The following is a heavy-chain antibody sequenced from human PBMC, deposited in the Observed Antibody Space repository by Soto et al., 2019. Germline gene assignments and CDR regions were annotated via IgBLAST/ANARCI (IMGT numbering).Heavy chain of an antibody. CDR3: ARELDSVVATGESAEYFQH. CDR2: IYHSGST. Sequence: QVQLQESGPGLVKPSGTPSLTCAVSSGSISSSNWWSWVRQPPGKGLEWIGEIYHSGSTNYNPSLKSRVTISVDKSKNQFSLKLSSVTAADTAVYYCARELDSVVATGESAEYFQHWGQGTLVTVSS. J-gene: IGHJ1*01. V-gene: IGHV4-4*02. CDR1: SGSISSSNW. D-gene: IGHD3-22*01.